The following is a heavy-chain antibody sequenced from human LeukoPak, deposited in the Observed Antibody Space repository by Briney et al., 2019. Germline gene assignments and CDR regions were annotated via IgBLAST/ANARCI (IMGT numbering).Heavy chain of an antibody. CDR3: ARGLGWLQLNTPFDY. CDR1: PGSISNYY. Sequence: SETLSLTCTVSPGSISNYYWSWIRQPAGKGLEWIGLIYSSGSTSYNPSLKSRVTMSVDTSKNQFSLKLSSVTAADTAVYYCARGLGWLQLNTPFDYWGQGTLVTVSS. V-gene: IGHV4-4*07. CDR2: IYSSGST. J-gene: IGHJ4*02. D-gene: IGHD5-24*01.